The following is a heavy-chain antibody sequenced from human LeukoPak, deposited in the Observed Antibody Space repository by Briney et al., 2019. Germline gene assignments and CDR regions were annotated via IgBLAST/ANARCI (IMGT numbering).Heavy chain of an antibody. J-gene: IGHJ4*01. V-gene: IGHV3-23*01. D-gene: IGHD6-19*01. CDR1: GFTFSNSA. CDR2: LSGSGITT. CDR3: AKGIYSSGWSYFDY. Sequence: GGSLRLSCAASGFTFSNSAMSWVRQAPGKGLEWVSTLSGSGITTYYADSVKGRFTISRDNSKDTLYLQMNSLRAEDTAVYYCAKGIYSSGWSYFDYWGHGTLVTVSS.